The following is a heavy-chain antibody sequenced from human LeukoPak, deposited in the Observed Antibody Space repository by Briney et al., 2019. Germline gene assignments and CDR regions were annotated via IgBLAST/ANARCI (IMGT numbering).Heavy chain of an antibody. Sequence: SETLSLTCAVSGGSISSSNWWSWVRQPPGKGLEWIGEIYHSGSTSYNPSLQSWVTMSVDKSKNQFSLKLSSVTAADTAVYYCARRGNSGYDYDYWGQGTLVTVSS. CDR3: ARRGNSGYDYDY. J-gene: IGHJ4*02. D-gene: IGHD5-12*01. CDR1: GGSISSSNW. CDR2: IYHSGST. V-gene: IGHV4-4*02.